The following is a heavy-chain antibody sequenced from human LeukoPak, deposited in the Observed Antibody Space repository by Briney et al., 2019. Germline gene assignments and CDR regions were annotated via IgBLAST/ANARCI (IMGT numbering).Heavy chain of an antibody. J-gene: IGHJ6*02. CDR2: INHSGST. Sequence: SDTLSLTCAVYGESFSGYYWSWIRQPPGKGLEWIGEINHSGSTNYNPSLKSRVTISVDTSKNQFSLKLSSVTAADTAVYYCARGAAAAGTCYGMDVWGQGTTVTVSS. D-gene: IGHD6-13*01. CDR3: ARGAAAAGTCYGMDV. CDR1: GESFSGYY. V-gene: IGHV4-34*01.